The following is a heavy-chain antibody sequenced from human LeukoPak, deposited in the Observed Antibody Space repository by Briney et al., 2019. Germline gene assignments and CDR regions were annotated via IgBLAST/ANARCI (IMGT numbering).Heavy chain of an antibody. CDR3: AKAVAAPGAFDI. CDR1: GFIFDESA. J-gene: IGHJ3*02. CDR2: ISWDSNNI. Sequence: GGSLRLSCAASGFIFDESAMHWVRQAPGKGLEWVSGISWDSNNIIYADSVKGRFTISRDNAKNSLYLQMNSLRAEDTALYYCAKAVAAPGAFDIWGQGTVVTVSS. D-gene: IGHD6-19*01. V-gene: IGHV3-9*01.